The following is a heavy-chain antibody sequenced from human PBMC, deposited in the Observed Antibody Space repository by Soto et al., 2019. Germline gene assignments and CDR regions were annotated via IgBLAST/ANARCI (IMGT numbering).Heavy chain of an antibody. V-gene: IGHV3-11*06. CDR2: ISSNSNYK. J-gene: IGHJ4*02. CDR3: ARATGYYHTSGSDS. D-gene: IGHD3-22*01. CDR1: GFTFSDYY. Sequence: GGSLRLSCAASGFTFSDYYMSWIRQAPGKGLEWISYISSNSNYKNHADSVRGRFTISRDNAKNSLHLQMNGLRAEDTAVYYCARATGYYHTSGSDSWGQGTLVTVTS.